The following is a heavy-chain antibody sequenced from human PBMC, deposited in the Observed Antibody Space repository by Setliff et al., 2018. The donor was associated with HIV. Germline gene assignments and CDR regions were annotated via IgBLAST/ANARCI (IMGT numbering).Heavy chain of an antibody. CDR2: ISGHTINV. D-gene: IGHD5-18*01. Sequence: PGGSLRLSCAASGFTFSSYSMNWVRQAPGKGLEWLSVISGHTINVYYADSVKGRFTISRDNAKNSLYLQMNSLRAEDTAVYYCARVQLFLDYYYGMDVWGQGTTVTVSS. V-gene: IGHV3-21*01. CDR1: GFTFSSYS. J-gene: IGHJ6*02. CDR3: ARVQLFLDYYYGMDV.